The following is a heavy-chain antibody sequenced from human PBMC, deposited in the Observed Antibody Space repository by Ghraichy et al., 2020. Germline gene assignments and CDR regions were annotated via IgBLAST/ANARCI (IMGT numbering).Heavy chain of an antibody. Sequence: WGSLRLSCAASGFTFSTYWMHWVRQDPGKGLVWVSRINGDGTATTYADSVKGRFTVSRDNAKNTVYLQMNSLRAEDTAVYYCARGLGGSYGSDYWGQGTLVTVSS. J-gene: IGHJ4*02. CDR1: GFTFSTYW. V-gene: IGHV3-74*01. CDR3: ARGLGGSYGSDY. D-gene: IGHD1-26*01. CDR2: INGDGTAT.